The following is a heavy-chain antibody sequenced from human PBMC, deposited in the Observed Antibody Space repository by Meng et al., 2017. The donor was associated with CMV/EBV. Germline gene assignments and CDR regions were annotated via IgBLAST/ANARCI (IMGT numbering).Heavy chain of an antibody. CDR3: AKRKCGYSYGDFDY. D-gene: IGHD5-18*01. CDR2: IRYDGSNK. CDR1: GFTFSSYG. Sequence: GESLKISCAASGFTFSSYGMHWVRQAPGKGLEWVAFIRYDGSNKYYADSVKGRFTISRDNSKNTVYLQMNSLRAEDTAVYYCAKRKCGYSYGDFDYWGQGTLVTVSS. J-gene: IGHJ4*02. V-gene: IGHV3-30*02.